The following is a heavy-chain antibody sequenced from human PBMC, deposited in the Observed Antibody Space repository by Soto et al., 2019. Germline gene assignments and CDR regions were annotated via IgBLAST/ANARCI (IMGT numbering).Heavy chain of an antibody. CDR3: ARPLGTGFSYNYGMDV. J-gene: IGHJ6*02. V-gene: IGHV3-33*01. Sequence: PGGSLRLSCAASGFTFSSYGMHWVRQAPGKGLEWVAVIWYDGSNKYYADSVKGRFTISRDNAKNSHWLQMSSLTVEDTAVYYCARPLGTGFSYNYGMDVWGQGTTVTVSS. CDR1: GFTFSSYG. CDR2: IWYDGSNK. D-gene: IGHD3-9*01.